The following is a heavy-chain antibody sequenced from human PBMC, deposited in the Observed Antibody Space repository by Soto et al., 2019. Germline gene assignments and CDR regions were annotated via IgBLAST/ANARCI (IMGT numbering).Heavy chain of an antibody. J-gene: IGHJ4*02. V-gene: IGHV3-7*04. Sequence: GGSLRLSCAASGFTFSSYWMSWVRQAPGKGLEWVANIKQDGSEKYYVDSVKGRFTISRDNAKNSLYLQMNSLRAEDTAVYYCARAPGSSGRIVDYWGQGTLVTVSS. CDR1: GFTFSSYW. CDR3: ARAPGSSGRIVDY. CDR2: IKQDGSEK. D-gene: IGHD6-13*01.